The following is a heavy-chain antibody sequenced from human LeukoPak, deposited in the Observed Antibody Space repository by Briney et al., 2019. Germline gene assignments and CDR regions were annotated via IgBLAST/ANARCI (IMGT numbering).Heavy chain of an antibody. CDR2: IYSGGST. D-gene: IGHD6-13*01. V-gene: IGHV3-53*01. Sequence: GGSLRLSCAASGFTVNNNYMSWVRQAPGKGLEWVSVIYSGGSTYYADSVKGRFTISRDNSKNTLYLHMNSLRAEDTALYYCARGLAAAGTPYWGQGTLVTVSS. CDR1: GFTVNNNY. J-gene: IGHJ4*02. CDR3: ARGLAAAGTPY.